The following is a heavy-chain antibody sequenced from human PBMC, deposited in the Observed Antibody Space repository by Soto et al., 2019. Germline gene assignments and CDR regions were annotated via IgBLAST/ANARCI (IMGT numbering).Heavy chain of an antibody. CDR3: ARLCRYSSGWNCRVNWFDP. Sequence: PSETQSLTCAVYGGSFSGYYWSWIRQPPGKGLEWIGEINHRGSTNYNPSLKSRVTISVDTSKNQFSLKLSSVTAADTAVYYCARLCRYSSGWNCRVNWFDPWGQGTLVTVSS. D-gene: IGHD6-19*01. V-gene: IGHV4-34*01. CDR2: INHRGST. J-gene: IGHJ5*02. CDR1: GGSFSGYY.